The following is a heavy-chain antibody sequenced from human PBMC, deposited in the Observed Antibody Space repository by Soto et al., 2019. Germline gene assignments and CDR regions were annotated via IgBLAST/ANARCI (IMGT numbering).Heavy chain of an antibody. J-gene: IGHJ4*02. D-gene: IGHD1-26*01. V-gene: IGHV1-58*02. CDR3: SGDPYSGSYRGAY. Sequence: QMQLVQSGPEVKKPGTSVKVSCKASGFTFTSSAMQWVRQARGQRLEWIGWIVVGSGNTNYAQKFPERVTIPRDMVTSTALLGLRSLGSEETAVYYWSGDPYSGSYRGAYWGQGTLVTVSS. CDR1: GFTFTSSA. CDR2: IVVGSGNT.